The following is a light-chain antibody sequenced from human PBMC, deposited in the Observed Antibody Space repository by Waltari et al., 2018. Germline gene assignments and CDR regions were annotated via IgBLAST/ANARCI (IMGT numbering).Light chain of an antibody. CDR3: QVWDSSSNHAV. Sequence: SYVLTQPASVSVARGQTATLHWGGKSIGSKSVTWERQRPGQTPVLVVYDDIKRPSGVPERFSGSNSGNTATLTITRVEDGDEADYYCQVWDSSSNHAVFGGGTKLTVL. V-gene: IGLV3-21*02. J-gene: IGLJ2*01. CDR2: DDI. CDR1: SIGSKS.